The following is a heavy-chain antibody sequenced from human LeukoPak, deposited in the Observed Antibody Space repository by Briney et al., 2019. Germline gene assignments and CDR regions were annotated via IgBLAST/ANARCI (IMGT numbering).Heavy chain of an antibody. CDR1: GGSISSNNYY. J-gene: IGHJ4*02. CDR2: IYNSGST. V-gene: IGHV4-39*01. Sequence: PSETLSLTCTVSGGSISSNNYYWGWIRQPPGKGLEWIGSIYNSGSTYYNPSLKSRVTISVDTSKNQFAPKLSSVTAADTAVYYCARDRSSYFDYWGQGTLVTVSS. CDR3: ARDRSSYFDY. D-gene: IGHD1-14*01.